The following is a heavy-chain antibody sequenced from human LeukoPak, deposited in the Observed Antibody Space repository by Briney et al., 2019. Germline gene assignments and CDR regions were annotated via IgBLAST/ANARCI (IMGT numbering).Heavy chain of an antibody. D-gene: IGHD3-10*01. V-gene: IGHV3-11*04. CDR3: ARASITMVRGELVYYFDF. CDR2: ISSSGSTK. J-gene: IGHJ4*02. Sequence: PGGSLRLSCAASGFTFSNAWMSWVRQAPGKGLEWVSYISSSGSTKYYADSVKGRFTISRDNAKNSLYLQMNSVRAEDTAVYYCARASITMVRGELVYYFDFWGQGTLVTVSS. CDR1: GFTFSNAW.